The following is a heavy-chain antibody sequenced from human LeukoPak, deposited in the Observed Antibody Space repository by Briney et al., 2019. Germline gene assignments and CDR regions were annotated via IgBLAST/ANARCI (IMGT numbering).Heavy chain of an antibody. CDR2: ILDSGYST. Sequence: GGSLRLSCAASGFTFSSYAMSWVRQAPGKGLEWVSGILDSGYSTYYANSVTGRFTISRDNLNNTRYMQMNSVRAEDTGVYYCAKLGGNPLHNYYVGVWGKGTTVAVSS. D-gene: IGHD3-16*01. CDR1: GFTFSSYA. J-gene: IGHJ6*03. CDR3: AKLGGNPLHNYYVGV. V-gene: IGHV3-23*01.